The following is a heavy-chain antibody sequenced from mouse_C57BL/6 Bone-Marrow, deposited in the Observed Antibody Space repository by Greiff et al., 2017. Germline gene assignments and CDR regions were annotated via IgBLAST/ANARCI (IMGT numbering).Heavy chain of an antibody. J-gene: IGHJ2*01. CDR1: GYTFTSSG. CDR3: AREAITTGVDY. V-gene: IGHV1-81*01. Sequence: QVQLQQSGAELARPGASVKLSCKASGYTFTSSGISWVKQRTGQGLEWIGEIYPRSGNTYYNEKFKGKATLTADKSSSTAYMELRSLTSEYSAVYFCAREAITTGVDYWGQGTTLTVSS. D-gene: IGHD1-1*01. CDR2: IYPRSGNT.